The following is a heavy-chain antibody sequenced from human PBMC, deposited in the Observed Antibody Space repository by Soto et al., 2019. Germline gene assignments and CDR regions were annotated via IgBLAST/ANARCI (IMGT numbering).Heavy chain of an antibody. CDR2: IFPLTDIP. Sequence: QVQLVQSGTEVKKPGSSVKVSCKASGGTFRNYPINWVRQAPGQGLEWMGSIFPLTDIPDYAQNFQARLTISADKSTSTAYKDLSSLTSDDAAMYFCARGPLVVLNYFESWGQGTLVTVSS. V-gene: IGHV1-69*02. J-gene: IGHJ4*02. CDR1: GGTFRNYP. CDR3: ARGPLVVLNYFES.